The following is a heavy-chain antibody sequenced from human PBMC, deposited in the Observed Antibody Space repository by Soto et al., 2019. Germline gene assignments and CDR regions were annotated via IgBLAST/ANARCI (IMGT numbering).Heavy chain of an antibody. Sequence: PGGSLRLSCADSGSTFSSYAMSWVRQAPGKGLEWVSAISGSGDSAYYADSVKGRFTVSRDNSKNTLYVQMNSLRAEDTAVYYCAKDRESSGWSHSFDYWGQGTLVTVSS. V-gene: IGHV3-23*01. CDR3: AKDRESSGWSHSFDY. J-gene: IGHJ4*02. D-gene: IGHD6-19*01. CDR1: GSTFSSYA. CDR2: ISGSGDSA.